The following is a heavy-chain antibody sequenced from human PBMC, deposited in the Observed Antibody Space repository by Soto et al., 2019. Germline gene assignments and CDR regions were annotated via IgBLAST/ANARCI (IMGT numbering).Heavy chain of an antibody. Sequence: SETLSLTCTVSGASISSTTYYWGWIRQPPGKGLEWIGSIYYSGSTYYNPSLKSRVTISVDTSKNQFSLELSSVTAADTAVYYCARQGGYLYDMDVWGQGTPVTVSS. CDR1: GASISSTTYY. CDR2: IYYSGST. CDR3: ARQGGYLYDMDV. J-gene: IGHJ6*02. V-gene: IGHV4-39*01. D-gene: IGHD3-22*01.